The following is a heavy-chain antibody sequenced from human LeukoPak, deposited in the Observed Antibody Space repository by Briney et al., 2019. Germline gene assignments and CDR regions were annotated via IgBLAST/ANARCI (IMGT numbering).Heavy chain of an antibody. CDR3: ARTSDAGVVYYFDY. CDR1: GGSISSGDYY. Sequence: SQTLSLTCTVSGGSISSGDYYWSWIRQPPGKCLEWIGYIYYSVSTYYNPSLKSRVTISVDTSKNQFSLKLSSVTAADTAVYYCARTSDAGVVYYFDYWGQGTLVTVSS. CDR2: IYYSVST. V-gene: IGHV4-30-4*08. J-gene: IGHJ4*02. D-gene: IGHD2-15*01.